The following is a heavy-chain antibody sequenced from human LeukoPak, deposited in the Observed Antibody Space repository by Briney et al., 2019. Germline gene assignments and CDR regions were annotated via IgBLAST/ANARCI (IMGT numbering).Heavy chain of an antibody. CDR3: VRDLGQYYDTSDNWFDP. V-gene: IGHV3-74*01. J-gene: IGHJ5*02. CDR1: GFTFSNYW. CDR2: INSDGINT. D-gene: IGHD3-22*01. Sequence: GGSLRLSCAASGFTFSNYWMHWVRQAPGKGLVWVSRINSDGINTSYADSVKGRFTISRDNAKNTLNLQMNSLRAEDTAVYYCVRDLGQYYDTSDNWFDPWGQGTLVTVSS.